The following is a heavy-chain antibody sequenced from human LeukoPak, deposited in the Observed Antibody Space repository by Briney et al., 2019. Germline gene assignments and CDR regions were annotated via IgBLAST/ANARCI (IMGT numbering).Heavy chain of an antibody. CDR2: IYPRDGST. CDR3: ARDQEGFDY. Sequence: ASVKVSCKASGYTFTGYYIHWVRQAPGQGLEWMGMIYPRDGSTSYAQKFHGRVTVTRDTSTSTVHMELSGLRSEDTAVYYCARDQEGFDYWGQGTLVTVSS. V-gene: IGHV1-46*01. J-gene: IGHJ4*02. CDR1: GYTFTGYY.